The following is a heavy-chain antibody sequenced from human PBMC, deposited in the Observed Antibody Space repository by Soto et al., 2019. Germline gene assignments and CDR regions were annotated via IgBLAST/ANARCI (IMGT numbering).Heavy chain of an antibody. J-gene: IGHJ4*02. Sequence: QVQLVQSGAEVKKPGSSVKVSCKASGGTFGSYAISWVRQAPGQGLEWKGGIIPIFGTANYAQKFQGRVTITADKSTSTAYMELSSLRSEDTAVYYCAREEVRQSLYYFDYWGQGTLVTVSS. D-gene: IGHD3-16*01. V-gene: IGHV1-69*06. CDR3: AREEVRQSLYYFDY. CDR1: GGTFGSYA. CDR2: IIPIFGTA.